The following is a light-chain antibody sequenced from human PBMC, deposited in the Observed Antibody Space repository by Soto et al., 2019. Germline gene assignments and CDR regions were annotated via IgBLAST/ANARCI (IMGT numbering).Light chain of an antibody. CDR3: QQSYSTPRT. CDR1: QRISTY. V-gene: IGKV1-39*01. CDR2: AAS. J-gene: IGKJ4*01. Sequence: DIQMTQSPSSLSASIGDRVTITCRASQRISTYLNWYQQKPGKAPKLLIYAASNLQSGVPSTFSGSGSGTDFSLTISSLQPEDFATDFCQQSYSTPRTFGGGTKVDIK.